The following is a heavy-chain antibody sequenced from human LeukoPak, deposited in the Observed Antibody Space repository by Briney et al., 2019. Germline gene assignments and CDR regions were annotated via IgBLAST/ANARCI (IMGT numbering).Heavy chain of an antibody. CDR3: ARDPVDYGDSYYYGMDV. CDR2: ISSSSSTI. CDR1: GFTFSSYS. Sequence: PGGSLRLSCAASGFTFSSYSMNWVRQAPGKGLEWVSYISSSSSTIYYADSVKGRFTISRDNAKNSLYLQMNSLRAEDTAVYYCARDPVDYGDSYYYGMDVWGQGTTVTVSS. V-gene: IGHV3-48*04. J-gene: IGHJ6*02. D-gene: IGHD4-17*01.